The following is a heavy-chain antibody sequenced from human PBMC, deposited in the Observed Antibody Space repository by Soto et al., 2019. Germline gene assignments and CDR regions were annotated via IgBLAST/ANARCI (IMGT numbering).Heavy chain of an antibody. CDR3: ARLTPPTTTMDSGYFDY. J-gene: IGHJ4*02. Sequence: SGPTLVNPTQTLTLTCTFSGFSLSTSGMRVSWIRQPPGKALEWLARIDWDDDKFYSTSLKTRLTISKDTSKSQVVLTMTNMDPVDTATYYCARLTPPTTTMDSGYFDYWGQGTLVTVSS. CDR2: IDWDDDK. D-gene: IGHD2-2*03. CDR1: GFSLSTSGMR. V-gene: IGHV2-70*04.